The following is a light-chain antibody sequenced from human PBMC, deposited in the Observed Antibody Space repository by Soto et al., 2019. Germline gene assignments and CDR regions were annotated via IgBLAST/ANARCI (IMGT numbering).Light chain of an antibody. CDR1: SSDVGSYNL. Sequence: QSALTQPASVSGSPGQSITISCTGTSSDVGSYNLVSWYQQHPGKAPKLMIYEGSKRPSGVSNRFSGSKSGNTASLTISGHQAEEEADYYCCSYAGSSTVVFGGGTKLTVL. J-gene: IGLJ2*01. V-gene: IGLV2-23*01. CDR3: CSYAGSSTVV. CDR2: EGS.